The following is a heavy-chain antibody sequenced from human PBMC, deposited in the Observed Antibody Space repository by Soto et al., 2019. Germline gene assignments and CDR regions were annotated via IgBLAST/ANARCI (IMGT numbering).Heavy chain of an antibody. J-gene: IGHJ3*02. Sequence: EVQLVESGGGLVQPGGSLRLSCAASGFTFSSYSMNWVRQAPGKGLEWVSYISSSSSTIYYADSVKGRFTISRDNAKNSRYLQMNSLRDEDTAVYYCARVAYSHYPYAFDIWGQGTMVTVSS. CDR1: GFTFSSYS. CDR2: ISSSSSTI. D-gene: IGHD4-4*01. V-gene: IGHV3-48*02. CDR3: ARVAYSHYPYAFDI.